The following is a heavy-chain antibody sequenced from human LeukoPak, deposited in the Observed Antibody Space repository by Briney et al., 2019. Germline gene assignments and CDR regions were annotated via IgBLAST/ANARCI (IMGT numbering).Heavy chain of an antibody. CDR2: ISGRGDNT. CDR1: GFTFSGYA. V-gene: IGHV3-23*01. D-gene: IGHD5/OR15-5a*01. CDR3: AKAPILVSGSFDY. J-gene: IGHJ4*02. Sequence: PGGSLSLSCAAAGFTFSGYAMNWVRQPPGKGLVWVSGISGRGDNTYYADSVKGRFTISGDNSKNTLYLQMNSLRAEDTAVYYCAKAPILVSGSFDYWGQGVLVTVSS.